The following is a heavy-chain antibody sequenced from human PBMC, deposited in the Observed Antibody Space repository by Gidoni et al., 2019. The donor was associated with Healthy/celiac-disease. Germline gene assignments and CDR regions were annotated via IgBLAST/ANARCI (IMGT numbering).Heavy chain of an antibody. V-gene: IGHV3-74*01. CDR3: ARGPYCGGDCYSPLGYYYGMDV. D-gene: IGHD2-21*02. CDR2: INSDGSST. J-gene: IGHJ6*02. Sequence: EVQLVESGGGLVQPGGSLRLSCAASGFTFSSYWMHWVRQAPGKGLVWVSRINSDGSSTSYADSVKGRFTISRDNAKNTLYLQMNSLRAEDTAVYYCARGPYCGGDCYSPLGYYYGMDVWGQGTTVTVSS. CDR1: GFTFSSYW.